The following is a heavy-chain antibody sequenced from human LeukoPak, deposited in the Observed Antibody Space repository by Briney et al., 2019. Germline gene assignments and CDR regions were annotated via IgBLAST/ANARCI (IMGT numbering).Heavy chain of an antibody. CDR1: GCTFSSYA. Sequence: GGSLRLSCAASGCTFSSYAMSWVRQAPGKGLKWLSAISGSGGSTYYADSVKGRFTISRDNSKNTLYLQMNSLRAEDTAVYYCAKDDYGDYSFDYWGQGTLVTVSS. CDR2: ISGSGGST. V-gene: IGHV3-23*01. CDR3: AKDDYGDYSFDY. D-gene: IGHD4-17*01. J-gene: IGHJ4*02.